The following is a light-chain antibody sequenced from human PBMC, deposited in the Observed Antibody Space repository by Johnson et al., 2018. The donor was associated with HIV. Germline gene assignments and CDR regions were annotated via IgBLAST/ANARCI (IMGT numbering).Light chain of an antibody. CDR3: GTWDSSLSAGV. Sequence: QSVLTQPPSVSAAPGQKVTISCSGSSSNIGNNYVSWYQQLPGTAPKLLIYDNNKRPSGIPDRFSGSKSGTSATLGIAGLQNGDEADYYCGTWDSSLSAGVFGTGAKVTVL. CDR1: SSNIGNNY. V-gene: IGLV1-51*01. J-gene: IGLJ1*01. CDR2: DNN.